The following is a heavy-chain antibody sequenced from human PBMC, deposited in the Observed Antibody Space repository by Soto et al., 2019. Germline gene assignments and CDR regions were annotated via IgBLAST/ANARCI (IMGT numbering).Heavy chain of an antibody. V-gene: IGHV3-30-3*01. Sequence: GGSLRLSCAASGFTFSSYAMHWVRQAPGKGLEWVAVISYDGSNKYHADSVKGRFTISRDNSKNTLYLQMNSLRAEDTAVYYCARDSWQWLVRGAFDIWGQGTMVTVSS. CDR3: ARDSWQWLVRGAFDI. CDR2: ISYDGSNK. CDR1: GFTFSSYA. D-gene: IGHD6-19*01. J-gene: IGHJ3*02.